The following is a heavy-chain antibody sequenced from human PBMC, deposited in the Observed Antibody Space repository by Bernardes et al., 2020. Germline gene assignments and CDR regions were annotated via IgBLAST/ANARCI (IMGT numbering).Heavy chain of an antibody. D-gene: IGHD4-17*01. V-gene: IGHV1-2*06. Sequence: ASVKVSCMASGYTFTGYYMHWVRQAPGQGLEWMGRVNPNSGGTNYAQKFQGRVSMTSDTSISTAYMELSRLRSDDTAVYYCARATDYYGDFVHWGQGTLLTVSS. CDR3: ARATDYYGDFVH. CDR1: GYTFTGYY. J-gene: IGHJ5*02. CDR2: VNPNSGGT.